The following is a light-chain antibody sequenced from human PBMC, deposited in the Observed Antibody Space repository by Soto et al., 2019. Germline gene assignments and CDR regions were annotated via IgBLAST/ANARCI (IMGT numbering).Light chain of an antibody. Sequence: TLSCRASQYINTRLAWYQHRPGQAPRLLIYQTSIRAAGIPARFSASGTGTDFTLTISDVQPEDFAVYYCQQRSNWPPITFGQGTRLEIK. V-gene: IGKV3-11*01. CDR1: QYINTR. J-gene: IGKJ5*01. CDR3: QQRSNWPPIT. CDR2: QTS.